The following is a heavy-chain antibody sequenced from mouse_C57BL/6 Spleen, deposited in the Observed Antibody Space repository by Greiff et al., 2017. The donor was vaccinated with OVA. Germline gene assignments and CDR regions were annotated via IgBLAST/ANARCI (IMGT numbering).Heavy chain of an antibody. D-gene: IGHD1-1*01. CDR2: INPGSGGT. V-gene: IGHV1-54*01. CDR3: ARDWYYGSSYRYFDG. J-gene: IGHJ1*03. CDR1: GYAFTNYL. Sequence: VQLQQSGAELVRPGTSVKVSCKASGYAFTNYLIEWVKQRPGQGLEWIGVINPGSGGTNYNEKFKGKATLTADKSSSTAYMQLSSLTSEDSAVYFCARDWYYGSSYRYFDGWGTGTTVTVSS.